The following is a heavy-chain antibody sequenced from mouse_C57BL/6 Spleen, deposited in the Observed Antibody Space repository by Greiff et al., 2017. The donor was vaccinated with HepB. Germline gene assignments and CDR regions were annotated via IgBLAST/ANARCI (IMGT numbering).Heavy chain of an antibody. CDR2: IDPSDSYT. CDR3: ARGSYYGSSYWYFDV. V-gene: IGHV1-50*01. D-gene: IGHD1-1*01. J-gene: IGHJ1*03. Sequence: QVQLQQPGAELVKPGASVKLSCKASGYTFTSYWMQWVKQRPGQGLEWIGEIDPSDSYTNYNQKFKGKATLTVDTSSSTAYMQLSSLTSEDSAVYYCARGSYYGSSYWYFDVWGTGTTVTVSS. CDR1: GYTFTSYW.